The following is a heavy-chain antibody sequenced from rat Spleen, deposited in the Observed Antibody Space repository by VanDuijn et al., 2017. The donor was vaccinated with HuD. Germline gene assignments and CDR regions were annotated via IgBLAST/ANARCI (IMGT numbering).Heavy chain of an antibody. CDR2: ISYDGRTT. Sequence: EVQLVESGGGLVQPGRSLKLSCGVSGFTFSNSGLAWVRQAPTKGLEWVATISYDGRTTYYRDSVKGRFTFSRDNAKSTLYLQMDSLRSEDTATYYCARRHTTGLHWFAYWGQGTLVSVSS. CDR3: ARRHTTGLHWFAY. J-gene: IGHJ3*01. CDR1: GFTFSNSG. V-gene: IGHV5-29*01. D-gene: IGHD1-7*01.